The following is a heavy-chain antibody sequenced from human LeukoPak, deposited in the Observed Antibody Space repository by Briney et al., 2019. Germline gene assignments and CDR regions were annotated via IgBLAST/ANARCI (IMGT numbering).Heavy chain of an antibody. D-gene: IGHD2-15*01. CDR1: GFTFSSYA. Sequence: GGSLRLSCAASGFTFSSYAMSWVRQAPGKGLEWVPAISGSGGSTYYADSVKGRFTISRDNSKNTLYLQMNSLRAEDTAVYYCATETALGYCSGGSCYPGMDVWGKGTTVTVSS. CDR3: ATETALGYCSGGSCYPGMDV. V-gene: IGHV3-23*01. J-gene: IGHJ6*04. CDR2: ISGSGGST.